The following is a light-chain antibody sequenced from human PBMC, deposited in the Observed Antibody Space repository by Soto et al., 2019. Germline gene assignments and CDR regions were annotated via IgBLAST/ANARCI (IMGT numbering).Light chain of an antibody. CDR1: QGISSY. V-gene: IGKV1-8*01. CDR3: HQLNIDSYPIT. CDR2: AAS. J-gene: IGKJ5*01. Sequence: AIRMTQSPSSLSASTGDRVTITCRASQGISSYLAWYQQKPGKAPKLLIKAASRLQTGVPSRFSGSGSGTDFTLTISGLQPDDFATYYCHQLNIDSYPITFCQGIRLEIK.